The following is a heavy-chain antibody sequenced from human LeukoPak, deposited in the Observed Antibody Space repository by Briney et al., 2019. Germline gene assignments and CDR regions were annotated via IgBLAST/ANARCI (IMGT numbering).Heavy chain of an antibody. D-gene: IGHD2-15*01. Sequence: GGSLRLSCAASGFTFSSYSMNWVRQAPGKGLEWVSSISSSSSYIYYADSVKGRFTISRDNAKNSLYLQMNSLRAEDTAVYYCAREVVVVPDYFYYGLDVWGQGTTVTVSS. CDR2: ISSSSSYI. CDR3: AREVVVVPDYFYYGLDV. V-gene: IGHV3-21*04. J-gene: IGHJ6*02. CDR1: GFTFSSYS.